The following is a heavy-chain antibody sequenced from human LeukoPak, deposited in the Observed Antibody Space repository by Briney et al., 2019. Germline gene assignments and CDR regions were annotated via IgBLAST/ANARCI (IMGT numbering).Heavy chain of an antibody. J-gene: IGHJ4*02. CDR3: ARCSSSWSYYFDY. CDR2: ISSSSSYI. D-gene: IGHD6-13*01. V-gene: IGHV3-21*01. Sequence: GGSMRLSCAASGFTFSSYRMNWVRQAPGKGLEWVSSISSSSSYIYYADSVKGRFTISRDNAKNSLYLQMNSLRAEDTAVYYCARCSSSWSYYFDYWGQGTLVTVSS. CDR1: GFTFSSYR.